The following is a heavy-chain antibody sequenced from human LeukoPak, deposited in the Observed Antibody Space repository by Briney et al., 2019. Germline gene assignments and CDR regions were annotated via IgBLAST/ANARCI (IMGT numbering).Heavy chain of an antibody. Sequence: GGSLRLSCAASGFTFSSYSVNWVRQAPGKGLEWVTYITSSSGTIYYADSVKGRFTISRDNAMNSLYLQMNSLRPEDTAVYYCAKDAGGNAAYYFDYWGQGTLVTVSS. J-gene: IGHJ4*02. V-gene: IGHV3-48*01. CDR3: AKDAGGNAAYYFDY. D-gene: IGHD4-23*01. CDR2: ITSSSGTI. CDR1: GFTFSSYS.